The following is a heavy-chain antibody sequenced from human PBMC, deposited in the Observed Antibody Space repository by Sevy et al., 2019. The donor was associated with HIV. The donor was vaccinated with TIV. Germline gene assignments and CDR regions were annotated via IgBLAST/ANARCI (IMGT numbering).Heavy chain of an antibody. Sequence: ASVKVSCKASGYAFTGYYIHWVRQAPGQGLEWMGRINLISGGTDDSQKFQGRVTMTRDTSISTAYMDVSRLTSDDTAVYYCARAPTDFWTGGMAVWGQGTVVTVSS. CDR3: ARAPTDFWTGGMAV. V-gene: IGHV1-2*06. D-gene: IGHD3-3*01. CDR2: INLISGGT. J-gene: IGHJ6*02. CDR1: GYAFTGYY.